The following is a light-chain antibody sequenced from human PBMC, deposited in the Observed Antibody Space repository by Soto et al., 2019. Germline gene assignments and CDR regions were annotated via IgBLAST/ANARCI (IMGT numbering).Light chain of an antibody. J-gene: IGLJ2*01. CDR1: TSNIGSNYD. CDR3: QSYDSRLSAVV. CDR2: GNN. V-gene: IGLV1-40*01. Sequence: QSVLTQPPSVSGAPGQRVTISCTGSTSNIGSNYDVHWYQQIPGTAPKLLIYGNNNRPSGVPDRFSGSKSATSASLAITGLQADDEAVYYCQSYDSRLSAVVFGGGTQLTIL.